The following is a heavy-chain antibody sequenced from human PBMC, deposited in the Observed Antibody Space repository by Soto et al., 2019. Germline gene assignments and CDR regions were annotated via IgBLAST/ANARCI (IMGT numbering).Heavy chain of an antibody. CDR3: ARESAQLGHYYGMDV. J-gene: IGHJ6*02. CDR2: ISAYNGNT. CDR1: GGTFSSYA. V-gene: IGHV1-18*01. D-gene: IGHD6-6*01. Sequence: QVQLVQSGAEVKKPGSSVKVSCKASGGTFSSYAISWVRQAPGQGLEWMGGISAYNGNTNYAQKLQGRVTMTTDTSTSTAYMELRSLRSDDTAVYYCARESAQLGHYYGMDVWGQGTTVTVSS.